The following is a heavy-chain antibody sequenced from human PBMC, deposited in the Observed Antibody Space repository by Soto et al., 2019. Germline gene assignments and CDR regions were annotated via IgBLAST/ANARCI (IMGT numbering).Heavy chain of an antibody. CDR3: AKDLWGSGSYFSPGWFDP. CDR2: ISYDGSNK. CDR1: GFTFSSYG. V-gene: IGHV3-30*18. Sequence: VQLVESGGGVVQPGRSLRLSCAASGFTFSSYGMHWVRQAPGKGLEWVAVISYDGSNKYYADSVKGRFTISRDNSKNTLYLQMNSLRAEDTAVYYCAKDLWGSGSYFSPGWFDPWGQGTLVTVSS. D-gene: IGHD3-10*01. J-gene: IGHJ5*02.